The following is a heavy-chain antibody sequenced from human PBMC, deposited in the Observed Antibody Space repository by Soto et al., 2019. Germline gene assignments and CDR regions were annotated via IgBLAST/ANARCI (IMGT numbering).Heavy chain of an antibody. CDR1: GYSFTSYL. D-gene: IGHD2-15*01. V-gene: IGHV5-10-1*01. J-gene: IGHJ6*02. CDR3: ARGLGYCSGGSCYRDYYGMDV. Sequence: GESLKISCKGSGYSFTSYLISWVRQMPGKGLEWMGRIDPSDSYTNYSPSFQGHVTISADKSISTAYLQWSSLKASDTAMYYCARGLGYCSGGSCYRDYYGMDVWGQGTTVTVSS. CDR2: IDPSDSYT.